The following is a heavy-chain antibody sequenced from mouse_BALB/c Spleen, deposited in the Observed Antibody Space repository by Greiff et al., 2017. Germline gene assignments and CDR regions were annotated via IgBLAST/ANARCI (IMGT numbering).Heavy chain of an antibody. D-gene: IGHD1-1*01. J-gene: IGHJ4*01. V-gene: IGHV5-6-5*01. Sequence: EVKVEESGGGLVKPGGSLKLSCAASGFTFSSYAMSWVRQTPEKRLEWVASISSGGSTYYPDSVKGRFTISRDNARNILYLQMSSLRSEDTAMYYCARALRSYAMDYWGQGTSVTVSS. CDR2: ISSGGST. CDR3: ARALRSYAMDY. CDR1: GFTFSSYA.